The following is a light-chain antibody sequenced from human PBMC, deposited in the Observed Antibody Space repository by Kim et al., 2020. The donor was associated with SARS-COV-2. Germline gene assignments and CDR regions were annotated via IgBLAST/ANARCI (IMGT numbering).Light chain of an antibody. CDR1: QSISSH. CDR2: AAS. V-gene: IGKV1-39*01. Sequence: DIQMTQSPSTLSASVGDRVTITCRTTQSISSHLNWYQQKPGRAPKLLISAASTLQGGVPSRFSGSGSETDFTLTISSLQPDDFATYFCQQGYISPFTFGPGTKVDI. J-gene: IGKJ3*01. CDR3: QQGYISPFT.